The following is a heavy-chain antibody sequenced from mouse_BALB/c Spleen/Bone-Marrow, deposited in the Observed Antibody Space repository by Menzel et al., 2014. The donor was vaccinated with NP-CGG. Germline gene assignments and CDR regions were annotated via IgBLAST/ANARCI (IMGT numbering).Heavy chain of an antibody. CDR2: IEPSDSYT. D-gene: IGHD1-1*01. CDR3: ARGRTTVVSDY. J-gene: IGHJ2*02. Sequence: QVQLQQPGAEVVKPGASVKVSCKASGYTFTNYWMQWVKQRPGQGLEWIGEIEPSDSYTNYNQDFKGKATLTVDKSSSTAYMQLSSLTPEDSAVYYCARGRTTVVSDYWGQGTSLTVSS. V-gene: IGHV1-69*02. CDR1: GYTFTNYW.